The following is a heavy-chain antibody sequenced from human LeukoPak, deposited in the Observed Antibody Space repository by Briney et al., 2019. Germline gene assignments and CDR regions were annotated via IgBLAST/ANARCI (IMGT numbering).Heavy chain of an antibody. D-gene: IGHD4-17*01. Sequence: SVKVSCKASGGTFSSYAISWVRQAPGQGLEWMGGIIPIFGTANYAQKFQGRVTITADESTSTAYMELSSLRSEDTAVYYCARGYGPTIGPYYFDYWGQGTLVTVSS. CDR1: GGTFSSYA. V-gene: IGHV1-69*13. J-gene: IGHJ4*02. CDR2: IIPIFGTA. CDR3: ARGYGPTIGPYYFDY.